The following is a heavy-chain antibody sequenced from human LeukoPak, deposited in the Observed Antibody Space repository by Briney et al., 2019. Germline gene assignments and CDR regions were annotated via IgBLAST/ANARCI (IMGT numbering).Heavy chain of an antibody. CDR1: GGSISSGGYY. D-gene: IGHD3-16*02. CDR3: ARDALIASNWFDP. CDR2: IYHSGST. J-gene: IGHJ5*02. V-gene: IGHV4-30-2*01. Sequence: SETLSLTCTVSGGSISSGGYYWSWIRQPPGKGLEWIGYIYHSGSTYYNPSLKSRVTISVDRSKNQFSLKLSSVTAADTAVYYCARDALIASNWFDPWGQGTLVTVSS.